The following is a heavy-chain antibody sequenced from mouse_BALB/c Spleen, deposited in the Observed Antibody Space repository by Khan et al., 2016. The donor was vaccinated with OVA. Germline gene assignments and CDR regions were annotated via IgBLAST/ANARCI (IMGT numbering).Heavy chain of an antibody. CDR3: VGDGAYHRNDGWFAY. V-gene: IGHV1-4*01. J-gene: IGHJ3*01. CDR1: GYTFTSYT. Sequence: HVKQSGAELARPGASVKMSCKASGYTFTSYTIHWIKLRPEQGLEWIGYINPSNGYTNYNQKFKDKATLTADKSSTTAYMQLSSLTSDDSAVYYCVGDGAYHRNDGWFAYWGQGTLVTVSA. D-gene: IGHD2-14*01. CDR2: INPSNGYT.